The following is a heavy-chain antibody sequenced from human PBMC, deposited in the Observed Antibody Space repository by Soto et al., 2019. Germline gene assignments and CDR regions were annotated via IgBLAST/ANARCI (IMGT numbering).Heavy chain of an antibody. CDR2: ISAYNGNT. J-gene: IGHJ5*02. V-gene: IGHV1-18*01. D-gene: IGHD2-2*01. CDR1: GYTFTSYG. CDR3: AREGYCSSTSCFESWFDP. Sequence: GASVKVSCKASGYTFTSYGISWVRQAPGQGLEWMGWISAYNGNTNYAQKLQGRVTMTTDTSTSTAYMGLRSLRSDDTAVYYCAREGYCSSTSCFESWFDPWGQGTLVTVSS.